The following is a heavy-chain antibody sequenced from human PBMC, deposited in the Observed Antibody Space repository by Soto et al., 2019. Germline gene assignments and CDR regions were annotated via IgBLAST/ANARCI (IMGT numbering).Heavy chain of an antibody. V-gene: IGHV4-59*01. CDR1: GGSISSYY. CDR3: ARDQDISRAFDI. D-gene: IGHD2-15*01. J-gene: IGHJ3*02. CDR2: IYYSGST. Sequence: PSETLSLTCTVSGGSISSYYWSWIRQPPGKGLEWIGYIYYSGSTNYNPSLKSRVTISVDTSKNQFSLKLSSVTAADTAVYYCARDQDISRAFDIWGQGTMVNVSS.